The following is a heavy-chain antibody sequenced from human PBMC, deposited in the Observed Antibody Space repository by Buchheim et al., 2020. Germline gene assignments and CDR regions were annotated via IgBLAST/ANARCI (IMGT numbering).Heavy chain of an antibody. Sequence: QVQLQESGPGLVKPSQTLSLTCTVSGGSLSSGGYYWSWIRQHPGKGLVWIGYIYYSGSTYYNPSPKSRVTITTETSKHEFSLKLSSVTAADTAVYYCARAGYYYDSSGYHDAFDIWGQGT. CDR1: GGSLSSGGYY. D-gene: IGHD3-22*01. J-gene: IGHJ3*02. CDR3: ARAGYYYDSSGYHDAFDI. V-gene: IGHV4-31*03. CDR2: IYYSGST.